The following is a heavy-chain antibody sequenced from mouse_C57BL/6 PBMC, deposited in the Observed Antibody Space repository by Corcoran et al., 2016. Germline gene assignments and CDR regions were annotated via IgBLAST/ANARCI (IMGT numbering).Heavy chain of an antibody. CDR3: ATYPITSVVAVDY. CDR2: INTYSGVP. J-gene: IGHJ2*01. Sequence: QIQLVQSGPELKKPGETVKISCKASGYTFTTYGMSWVKQAPGKGLKWMGWINTYSGVPTYADDFKGRFAFSLETSASTAYLQINNLKNEDTATYFCATYPITSVVAVDYWGQGTTITVSS. V-gene: IGHV9-3*01. CDR1: GYTFTTYG. D-gene: IGHD1-1*01.